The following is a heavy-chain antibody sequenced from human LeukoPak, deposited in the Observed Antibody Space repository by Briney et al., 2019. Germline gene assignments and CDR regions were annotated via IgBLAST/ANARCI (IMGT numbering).Heavy chain of an antibody. V-gene: IGHV3-48*01. J-gene: IGHJ4*02. CDR3: AGTFYYGSGSYVLAGY. D-gene: IGHD3-10*01. CDR1: GFTFSTYS. CDR2: ISSSSSSI. Sequence: PGGSLRLSCTASGFTFSTYSMNWVRQAPGKGLEWVSYISSSSSSIYYADSVKGRFTISRDNAKNSLFVQMNSLRAEDTALYYCAGTFYYGSGSYVLAGYWGQGTLVTVSS.